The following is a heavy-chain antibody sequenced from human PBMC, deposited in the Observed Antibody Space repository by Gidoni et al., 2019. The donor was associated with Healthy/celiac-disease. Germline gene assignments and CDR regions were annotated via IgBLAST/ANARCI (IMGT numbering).Heavy chain of an antibody. V-gene: IGHV4-31*03. D-gene: IGHD4-17*01. J-gene: IGHJ3*02. CDR3: ARGGDGDMGDAFDI. CDR1: GGSISSGGYY. Sequence: QVQLQESGPGLVKPSQTLSLTCTVSGGSISSGGYYWSWIRQHPGKGLEWIVYIYYSGSTYYNPSLKSRVTISADTSKNQFSLKLSSVTAADTAVYYCARGGDGDMGDAFDIWGQGTMVTVSS. CDR2: IYYSGST.